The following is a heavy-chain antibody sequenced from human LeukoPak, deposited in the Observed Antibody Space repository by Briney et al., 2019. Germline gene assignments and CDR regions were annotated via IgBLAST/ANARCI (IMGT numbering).Heavy chain of an antibody. Sequence: SVKVSCKASGGTFSSYAISWVRQAPGQGLEWMGGIIPIFGTANYAQKFQGRVTITADKSTSTAYMELSSLRSEDTAVYYCARSSIVVVPAAINWFDPWGQGTLVTVSS. V-gene: IGHV1-69*06. CDR1: GGTFSSYA. CDR3: ARSSIVVVPAAINWFDP. D-gene: IGHD2-2*02. CDR2: IIPIFGTA. J-gene: IGHJ5*02.